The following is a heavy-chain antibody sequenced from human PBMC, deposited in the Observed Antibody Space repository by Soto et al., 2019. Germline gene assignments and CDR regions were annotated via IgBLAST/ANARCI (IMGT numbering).Heavy chain of an antibody. J-gene: IGHJ3*02. D-gene: IGHD3-3*01. CDR1: GFTFGDYA. CDR2: IRSKAYGGTT. CDR3: TRDIFGVVIILGAFDI. Sequence: GGSLRLSCTASGFTFGDYAMSWFRQAPGKGLEWVGFIRSKAYGGTTEYAASVKGRFTISRDDSKRIAYLQMNSLKTEDTAVYYCTRDIFGVVIILGAFDIWGQGTMVTVSS. V-gene: IGHV3-49*03.